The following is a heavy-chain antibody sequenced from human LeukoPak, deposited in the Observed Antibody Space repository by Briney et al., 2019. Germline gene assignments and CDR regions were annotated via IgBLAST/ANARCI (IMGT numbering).Heavy chain of an antibody. CDR1: GFTFSDYY. Sequence: GGSLRLSCAASGFTFSDYYMSWIRQAPGKGLEWVSYISSSGSTIYYADSVKGRFTISRDNAKNSLYLQMNSLRAEDTAVYYCARAPRKNSGSYYFDYWGQGTLVTVSS. V-gene: IGHV3-11*04. J-gene: IGHJ4*02. D-gene: IGHD1-26*01. CDR2: ISSSGSTI. CDR3: ARAPRKNSGSYYFDY.